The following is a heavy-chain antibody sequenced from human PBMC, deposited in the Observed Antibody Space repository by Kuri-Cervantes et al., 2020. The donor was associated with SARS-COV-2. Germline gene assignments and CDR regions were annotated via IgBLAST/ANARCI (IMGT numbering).Heavy chain of an antibody. CDR2: MNPNSGGT. V-gene: IGHV1-2*04. J-gene: IGHJ6*02. CDR3: ARDPGYSSSSVYYYYGMDV. CDR1: GYTFTSYD. Sequence: ASVKVSCKASGYTFTSYDINWVRQATGQGLEWMGWMNPNSGGTNYAQKFQGWVTMTRDTSISTAYMELSRLRSDDTAVYYCARDPGYSSSSVYYYYGMDVWGQGTTVTVSS. D-gene: IGHD6-6*01.